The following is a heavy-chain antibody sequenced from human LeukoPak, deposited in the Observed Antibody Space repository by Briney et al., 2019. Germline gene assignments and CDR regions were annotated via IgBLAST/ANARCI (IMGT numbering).Heavy chain of an antibody. J-gene: IGHJ3*02. CDR1: GGSFSGYY. D-gene: IGHD3-22*01. Sequence: SETLSLTCAVHGGSFSGYYWSWIRQPPGRGLEWIGEINHSGSTNYNPSLKSRVTMSVDTSKNQFSLKLSSVTAADTAVYYCARGDTYYYDSAHAFDIWGQGTMVTVSS. CDR3: ARGDTYYYDSAHAFDI. CDR2: INHSGST. V-gene: IGHV4-34*01.